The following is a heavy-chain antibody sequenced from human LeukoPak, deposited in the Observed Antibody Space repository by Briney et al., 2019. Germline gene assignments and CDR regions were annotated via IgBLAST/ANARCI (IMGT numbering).Heavy chain of an antibody. Sequence: GGSLRLSCAASGFTFSSYSMNWVRQAPGKGLEWVSYISSSSSTIFYADSVKGRFTISRDNAKNSLYLQMNSLRAEDTAVYYCARGHIVATKCFDYWGREPWSPSPQ. V-gene: IGHV3-48*04. J-gene: IGHJ4*02. D-gene: IGHD5-12*01. CDR1: GFTFSSYS. CDR3: ARGHIVATKCFDY. CDR2: ISSSSSTI.